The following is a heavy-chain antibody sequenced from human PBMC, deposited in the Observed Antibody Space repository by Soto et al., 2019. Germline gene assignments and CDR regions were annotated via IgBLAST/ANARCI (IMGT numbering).Heavy chain of an antibody. Sequence: QVQLVQSGAEVKKPGSSVKVSCKASGGTFSSYTISWVRQAPGQGLEWMGRIIPILGIANYAQKFQGRVTITADKSTSTAYMELSSLRSEDTAVYYCARVVGKYYYGSGSYPDDYWGQGTLVTVSS. J-gene: IGHJ4*02. CDR3: ARVVGKYYYGSGSYPDDY. CDR1: GGTFSSYT. D-gene: IGHD3-10*01. V-gene: IGHV1-69*02. CDR2: IIPILGIA.